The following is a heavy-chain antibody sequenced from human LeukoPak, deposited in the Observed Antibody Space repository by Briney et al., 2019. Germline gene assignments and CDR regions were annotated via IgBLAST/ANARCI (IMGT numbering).Heavy chain of an antibody. D-gene: IGHD6-6*01. J-gene: IGHJ4*02. CDR3: ARESSSSNGWLDFDY. CDR2: IYYSGST. CDR1: GGSISSYY. V-gene: IGHV4-59*01. Sequence: SETLSLTRTVSGGSISSYYWSWIRQPPGKGLEWIGYIYYSGSTNYNPSLKGRVTISVDTSKNQFSLKLSSVTAADTAVYYCARESSSSNGWLDFDYWGQGTLVTVSS.